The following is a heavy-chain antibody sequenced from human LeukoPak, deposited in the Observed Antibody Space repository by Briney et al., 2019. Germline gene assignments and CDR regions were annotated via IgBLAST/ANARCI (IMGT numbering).Heavy chain of an antibody. CDR1: GGSFSGYY. D-gene: IGHD2-8*01. CDR3: ARGATKHAY. CDR2: INHSGST. V-gene: IGHV4-34*01. J-gene: IGHJ4*02. Sequence: PSETLSLTCAVYGGSFSGYYWSWIRQPPGKGLEWIGEINHSGSTNYNPSLKSRVTISVDTSKNQFSLKLSSVTAADTAVYYCARGATKHAYWGQGTLVTVSS.